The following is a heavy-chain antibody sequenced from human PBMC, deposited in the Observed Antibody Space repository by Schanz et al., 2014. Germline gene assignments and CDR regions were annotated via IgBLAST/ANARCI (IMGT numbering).Heavy chain of an antibody. J-gene: IGHJ6*03. CDR2: ISAYNGNT. CDR1: GYTFTSYG. CDR3: ARALKGKVAIFGVIAAQNYYYMDV. Sequence: QIQLVQSGPEVKKPGASVKVSCKASGYTFTSYGISWVRQAPGQGLEWMGWISAYNGNTKYPQKLQGRVTMTTDTSTSTAYMELRSLRSDDTAVYYCARALKGKVAIFGVIAAQNYYYMDVWGKGTTVTVSS. V-gene: IGHV1-18*01. D-gene: IGHD3-3*01.